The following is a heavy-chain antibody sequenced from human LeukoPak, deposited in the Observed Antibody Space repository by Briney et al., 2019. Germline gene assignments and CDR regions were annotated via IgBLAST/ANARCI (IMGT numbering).Heavy chain of an antibody. V-gene: IGHV4-34*01. J-gene: IGHJ5*02. CDR1: GGSFSGYY. CDR2: INHSGST. D-gene: IGHD2-2*02. Sequence: SETLSLTCAVYGGSFSGYYWSWIRQPPGKGLEWIGEINHSGSTNYNPSLKSRVTISVDTSKSQFSLKLSSVTAADTAVYYCARVRSPPGCSSTSCYRWFDPWGQGTLVTVSS. CDR3: ARVRSPPGCSSTSCYRWFDP.